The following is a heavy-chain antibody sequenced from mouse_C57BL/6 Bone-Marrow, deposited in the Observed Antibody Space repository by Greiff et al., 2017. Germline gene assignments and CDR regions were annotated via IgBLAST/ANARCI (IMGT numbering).Heavy chain of an antibody. CDR2: ISGGGSYT. V-gene: IGHV5-4*01. CDR1: GFTFSSYA. CDR3: ARECYGAWFAY. J-gene: IGHJ3*01. D-gene: IGHD1-1*02. Sequence: EVKLVESGGGLVKPGGSLKLSCAASGFTFSSYAMSWVRQTPEKRLEWVATISGGGSYTYYPDNVKGRFTISRDNAKNNLYLQMSHLKSEDTAMYYCARECYGAWFAYWGQGTLVTVSA.